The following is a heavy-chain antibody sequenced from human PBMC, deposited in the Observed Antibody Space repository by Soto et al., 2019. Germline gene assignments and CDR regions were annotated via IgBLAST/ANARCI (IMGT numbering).Heavy chain of an antibody. V-gene: IGHV1-3*01. J-gene: IGHJ4*02. CDR2: INAGNGNT. D-gene: IGHD5-18*01. CDR3: ARDRNTALPGY. Sequence: ASVKVSCKASGYTFTSYAMHWVRQAPGQRLEWMGWINAGNGNTKYSQKFQGRVTITRDTSASTAYMELSSLRSDDTAVYYCARDRNTALPGYWGQGTLVTVSS. CDR1: GYTFTSYA.